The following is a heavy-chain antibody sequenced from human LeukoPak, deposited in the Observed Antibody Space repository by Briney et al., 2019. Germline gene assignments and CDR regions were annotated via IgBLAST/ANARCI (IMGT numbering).Heavy chain of an antibody. J-gene: IGHJ3*02. CDR3: AKDSYSSSWYEWVEAFDI. V-gene: IGHV3-23*01. CDR2: ISGSGGST. D-gene: IGHD6-13*01. CDR1: GFTFSSYA. Sequence: GGSLRLSCAASGFTFSSYAVSWVRQAPGKGLEWVSAISGSGGSTYYADSVKGRFTISRDNSKNTLYPQMNSLRAEDTAVYYCAKDSYSSSWYEWVEAFDIWGQGTMVTVSS.